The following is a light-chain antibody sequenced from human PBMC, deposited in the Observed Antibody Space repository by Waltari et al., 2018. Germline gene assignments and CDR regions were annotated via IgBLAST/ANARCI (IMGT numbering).Light chain of an antibody. CDR3: SSYAGSNKLV. Sequence: QSALTQPPSASGSPGQSVTISCTGTSSDVGGYNYVSWYQQHPVKAPQLMIYDVNKRPSGVPERFSGSKSGNTAALTGSGLQAEDEADYYCSSYAGSNKLVFGGGTKLTVL. J-gene: IGLJ3*02. V-gene: IGLV2-8*01. CDR2: DVN. CDR1: SSDVGGYNY.